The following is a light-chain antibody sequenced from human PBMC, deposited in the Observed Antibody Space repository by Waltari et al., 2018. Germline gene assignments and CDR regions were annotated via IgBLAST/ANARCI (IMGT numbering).Light chain of an antibody. CDR2: DAS. V-gene: IGKV3-11*01. Sequence: EIVFTQSPATLSLSPGERATLSCRASQSVSSYLAWYQQKPGQAPRLLIHDASNRATGIPARFSGSGAGTDFTLTSSSREPEDFAVYYCQQRSNWPPALTFGGGTKVEIK. CDR1: QSVSSY. CDR3: QQRSNWPPALT. J-gene: IGKJ4*01.